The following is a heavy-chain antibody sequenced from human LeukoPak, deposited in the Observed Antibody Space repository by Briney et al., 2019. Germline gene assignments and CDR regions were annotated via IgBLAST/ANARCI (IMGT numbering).Heavy chain of an antibody. CDR2: ISYDGSSK. Sequence: GRSLRLSCAASGFTFSSYSMHWVRQAPGKGLEWVAVISYDGSSKYYADSVKGRFTISRDNSMNTLYLQMNSLRPEDTAVYYCAGLDTALVLDYFDYWGLGTLVTVSS. CDR1: GFTFSSYS. J-gene: IGHJ4*02. D-gene: IGHD5-18*01. V-gene: IGHV3-30*04. CDR3: AGLDTALVLDYFDY.